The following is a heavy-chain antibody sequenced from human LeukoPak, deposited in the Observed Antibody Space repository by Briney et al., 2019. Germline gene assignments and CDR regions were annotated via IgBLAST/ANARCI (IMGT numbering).Heavy chain of an antibody. CDR1: GFTFSSYA. Sequence: GGSLRLSCAASGFTFSSYAMHWVRQAPGKGLEWVAVISYDGSNKYYADSVKGRFTISRDNSKNTLYLQMNSLRAEDTAVYYCAKDLGVNHDSSVGWGQGTLVTVSS. CDR3: AKDLGVNHDSSVG. D-gene: IGHD3-22*01. V-gene: IGHV3-30-3*01. CDR2: ISYDGSNK. J-gene: IGHJ4*02.